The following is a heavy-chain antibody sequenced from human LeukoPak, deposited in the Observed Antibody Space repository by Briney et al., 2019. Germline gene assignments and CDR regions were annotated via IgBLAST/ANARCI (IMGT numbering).Heavy chain of an antibody. D-gene: IGHD4-11*01. CDR1: GFTFSSYG. CDR3: ASSNPTEPDFDY. J-gene: IGHJ4*02. Sequence: GGSLRLSCAASGFTFSSYGMHWVRQAPGKGLEWVAVILSDGSKEFYTDSVKGRFTISRDNSKNTLYLQMNSLRAEDTAVYYCASSNPTEPDFDYWGQGTLVTVSS. V-gene: IGHV3-33*01. CDR2: ILSDGSKE.